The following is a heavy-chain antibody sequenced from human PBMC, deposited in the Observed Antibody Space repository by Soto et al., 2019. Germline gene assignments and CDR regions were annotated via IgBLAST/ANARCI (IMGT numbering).Heavy chain of an antibody. V-gene: IGHV1-18*01. Sequence: QVQLVQSGAEVKKPGASVKVSCKASGYTFTSYGISWVRQAPGQGLEWMGWISAYNGNTNYAQKLQGRVTMTTDTSTSTAYMELRSLRSDDTALYYCARDMAAAGTHYYYYYGMDVWGQGTTVTVSS. CDR2: ISAYNGNT. J-gene: IGHJ6*02. D-gene: IGHD6-13*01. CDR1: GYTFTSYG. CDR3: ARDMAAAGTHYYYYYGMDV.